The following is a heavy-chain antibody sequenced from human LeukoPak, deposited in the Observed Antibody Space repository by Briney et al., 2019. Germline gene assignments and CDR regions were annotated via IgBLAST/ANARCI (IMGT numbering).Heavy chain of an antibody. V-gene: IGHV3-7*01. D-gene: IGHD5-18*01. CDR3: AREYSYGDFDY. Sequence: GGSLRLSCAASGFTFSRYWMSWVRQAPGKGLEWVANIKQDGSEKYYVDSVRGRFTISRDNAKNSLYLQMNSLRAEDTAVYYCAREYSYGDFDYWGQGTLVTVSS. J-gene: IGHJ4*02. CDR1: GFTFSRYW. CDR2: IKQDGSEK.